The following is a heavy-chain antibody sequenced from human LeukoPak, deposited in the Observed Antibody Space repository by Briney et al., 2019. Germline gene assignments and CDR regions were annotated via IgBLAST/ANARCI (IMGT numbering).Heavy chain of an antibody. CDR3: ARDPFGSGSIIDY. J-gene: IGHJ4*02. V-gene: IGHV1-2*02. CDR1: GYTFTGYY. D-gene: IGHD3-10*01. CDR2: INPNSGGT. Sequence: ASVKVSCKASGYTFTGYYMHWVRQAPGQGLEWMGWINPNSGGTNYAQKFQGRVTMTGDTSISTAYMELSRLRSDDTAVYYCARDPFGSGSIIDYWGQGTLVTVSS.